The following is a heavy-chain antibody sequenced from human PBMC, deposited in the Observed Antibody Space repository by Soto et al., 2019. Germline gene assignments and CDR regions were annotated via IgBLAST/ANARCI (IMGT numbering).Heavy chain of an antibody. CDR1: GGSISSYY. CDR2: IYYSGST. D-gene: IGHD3-16*01. J-gene: IGHJ4*02. V-gene: IGHV4-59*01. Sequence: QVQLQESGPGLVKPSETLSLTCTVSGGSISSYYWIWIRQPPGKGLEWIGYIYYSGSTNYNPSLKSRVTVSVDTSKNQFSLKLSSVTAADTAVYYCARYDRRYRGEGTLVTVSS. CDR3: ARYDRRY.